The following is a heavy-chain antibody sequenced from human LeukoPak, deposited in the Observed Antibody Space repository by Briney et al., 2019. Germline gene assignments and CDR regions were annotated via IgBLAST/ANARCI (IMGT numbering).Heavy chain of an antibody. J-gene: IGHJ6*02. V-gene: IGHV5-51*01. D-gene: IGHD3-3*01. Sequence: GESLKISCKGSGYSFTSYWIGWVRQMPGKGLEWMGIIHPGDSDTRYSPSFQGQVTISADKSISTAYLQWSSLKASDTAMYYCARSNYDFWSGYRYYYGMDVWGQGTTVTVSS. CDR3: ARSNYDFWSGYRYYYGMDV. CDR2: IHPGDSDT. CDR1: GYSFTSYW.